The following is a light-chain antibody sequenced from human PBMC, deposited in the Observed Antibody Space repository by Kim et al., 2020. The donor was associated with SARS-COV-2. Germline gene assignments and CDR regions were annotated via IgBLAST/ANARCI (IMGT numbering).Light chain of an antibody. CDR1: SSDVGSYNL. J-gene: IGLJ3*02. CDR3: CSYAGSSTV. CDR2: EGS. Sequence: QSALTQPASVSGSPGQSITISCTGTSSDVGSYNLVSWYQQHPGKAPKLMIYEGSKRPSGVSNRFSGSKSGNTASLTISGLQAEDEAYYYCCSYAGSSTVFGGGTQLTVL. V-gene: IGLV2-23*01.